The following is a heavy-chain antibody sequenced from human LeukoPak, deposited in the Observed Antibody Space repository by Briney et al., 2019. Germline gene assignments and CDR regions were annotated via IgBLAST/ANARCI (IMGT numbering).Heavy chain of an antibody. CDR3: ARDSVRGYDWEVAFDY. CDR1: GFTFSTYS. J-gene: IGHJ4*02. Sequence: GGSLRLSCAASGFTFSTYSVNWVRQAPGKGLEWVSSISSSSSYIYYAGSVKGRFTISRDNAKNSLYLQMNSLRAEDTAVYYCARDSVRGYDWEVAFDYWGQGTLVTVSS. CDR2: ISSSSSYI. D-gene: IGHD5-12*01. V-gene: IGHV3-21*01.